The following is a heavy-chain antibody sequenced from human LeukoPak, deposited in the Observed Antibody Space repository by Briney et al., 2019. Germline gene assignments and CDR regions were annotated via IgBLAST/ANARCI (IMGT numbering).Heavy chain of an antibody. CDR2: IRSKANSYAT. D-gene: IGHD6-13*01. CDR3: TGSSSWTPFDY. V-gene: IGHV3-73*01. CDR1: GFTFSGSA. Sequence: PGGSLRLSCAASGFTFSGSAMHCVRQASGKGLEWVGRIRSKANSYATAYAASVKGRFTISRDDSKNTAYLQMNSLKTEDTAVYYCTGSSSWTPFDYWGQGTLVTVSS. J-gene: IGHJ4*02.